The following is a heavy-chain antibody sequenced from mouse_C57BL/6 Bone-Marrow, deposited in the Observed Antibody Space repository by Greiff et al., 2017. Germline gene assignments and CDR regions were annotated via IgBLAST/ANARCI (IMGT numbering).Heavy chain of an antibody. CDR1: GFTFSSYA. D-gene: IGHD2-4*01. V-gene: IGHV5-4*01. CDR2: ISDGGSYT. J-gene: IGHJ3*01. CDR3: ARVDYGPFAY. Sequence: EVQLVESGGGLVKPGGSLKLSCAASGFTFSSYAMPWVRQTPEKRLEWVATISDGGSYTYYPDNVKGRFTISRDNAKNNLYLQMSHLKSEDTAMYYCARVDYGPFAYWGQGTLVTVSA.